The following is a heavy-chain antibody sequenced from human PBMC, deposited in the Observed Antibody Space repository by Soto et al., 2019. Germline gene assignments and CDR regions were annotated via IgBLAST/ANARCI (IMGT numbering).Heavy chain of an antibody. V-gene: IGHV4-30-2*01. CDR1: GAPITSGAYS. D-gene: IGHD2-21*02. J-gene: IGHJ5*02. CDR2: IYQSGST. CDR3: ARDMSGCSSSDCYLSGWFDP. Sequence: QLQLRESGSGLVKPSQTLSLTCTVSGAPITSGAYSWSWIRQPPGKGLEWIGFIYQSGSTRYNPSLKSRVTIPVDRSKNHFSLQLTSLTAADTAVYYCARDMSGCSSSDCYLSGWFDPWGPGTLVTVSS.